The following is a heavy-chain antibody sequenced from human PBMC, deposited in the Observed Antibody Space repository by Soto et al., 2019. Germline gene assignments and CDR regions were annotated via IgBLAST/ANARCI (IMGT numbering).Heavy chain of an antibody. Sequence: QVQLVQSGAEVKKPGASVKVSCKASRYTFISYDINWVRQATGQGLEWMGWMNPKSANTGYAQNFRGRVTMTKDTSMSTANMELSSLRSEDTAVYYCARSPSWETKVTPYYCGYWGQGTLVPVSS. CDR3: ARSPSWETKVTPYYCGY. CDR1: RYTFISYD. D-gene: IGHD4-4*01. CDR2: MNPKSANT. J-gene: IGHJ4*02. V-gene: IGHV1-8*01.